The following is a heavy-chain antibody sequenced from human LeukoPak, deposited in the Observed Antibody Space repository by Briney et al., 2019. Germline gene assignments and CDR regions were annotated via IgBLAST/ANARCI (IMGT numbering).Heavy chain of an antibody. CDR1: GYSFPNYP. Sequence: KCGESLKISCKGSGYSFPNYPIAWVRQMPGKGLEWMGTIHPGDSGITYSPSIQGQVTISADRSISTAYLQWSSLKASDTAMYYCARPSQLVLGRSSGLFDHWGQGTLVTVSS. J-gene: IGHJ4*02. CDR2: IHPGDSGI. D-gene: IGHD6-25*01. CDR3: ARPSQLVLGRSSGLFDH. V-gene: IGHV5-51*01.